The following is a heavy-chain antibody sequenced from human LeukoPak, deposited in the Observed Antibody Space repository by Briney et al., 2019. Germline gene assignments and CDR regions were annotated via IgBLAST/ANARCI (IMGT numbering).Heavy chain of an antibody. CDR1: GYTFTNYW. V-gene: IGHV5-51*01. CDR3: ARRSDYMDV. CDR2: IYPGDSDT. D-gene: IGHD3-3*01. J-gene: IGHJ6*03. Sequence: GESPKISCKGSGYTFTNYWIGWVRQMPGKGLEWMGIIYPGDSDTRYSPSFQGQVTISADKSISTAYLQWSSLKASDAAMYYCARRSDYMDVWGKGTTVTVSS.